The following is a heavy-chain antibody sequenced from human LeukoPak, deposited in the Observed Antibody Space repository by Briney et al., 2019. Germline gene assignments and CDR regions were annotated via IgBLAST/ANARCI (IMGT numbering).Heavy chain of an antibody. Sequence: GGSLRLSCAASGFTFSSYAMSWVRQAPGKGLEWVSDISGSGGSTYYADPVKGRFTTSRDNSKNTLYRQMNSLRAEDTAVYYCAKDALWFGELSDYWGQGTLITVSS. CDR2: ISGSGGST. V-gene: IGHV3-23*01. J-gene: IGHJ4*02. CDR1: GFTFSSYA. CDR3: AKDALWFGELSDY. D-gene: IGHD3-10*01.